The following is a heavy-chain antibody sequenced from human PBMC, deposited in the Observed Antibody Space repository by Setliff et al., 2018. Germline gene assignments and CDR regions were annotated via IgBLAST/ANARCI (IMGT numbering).Heavy chain of an antibody. V-gene: IGHV1-69*05. Sequence: SVKVSCKASGGTFSTYGISWVRQAPGQGLEWMGGTIPIFGTTNYAQKFQGRVTIITDESTNTAYMELSSLRTEDTAVYYCAREGVDTRSSTDYRYYMDVWGKGTTVTVSS. CDR3: AREGVDTRSSTDYRYYMDV. CDR1: GGTFSTYG. J-gene: IGHJ6*03. D-gene: IGHD5-18*01. CDR2: TIPIFGTT.